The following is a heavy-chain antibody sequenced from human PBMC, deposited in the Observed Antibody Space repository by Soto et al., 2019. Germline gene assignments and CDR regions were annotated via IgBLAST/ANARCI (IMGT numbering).Heavy chain of an antibody. CDR3: ARDLGTRRPFDP. CDR2: TFYRSKWYN. D-gene: IGHD1-1*01. J-gene: IGHJ5*02. CDR1: GDRVSSNSAA. Sequence: SQTLSLTCAISGDRVSSNSAAWNWIRQSPSRGLEWLGRTFYRSKWYNDYKVSVKSRITINADTSKNQFSLQLNSVTLEDTAVYYCARDLGTRRPFDPRGQGILVTVSS. V-gene: IGHV6-1*01.